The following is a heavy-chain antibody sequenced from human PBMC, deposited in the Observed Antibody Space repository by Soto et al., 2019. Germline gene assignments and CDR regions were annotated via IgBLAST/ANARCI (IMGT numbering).Heavy chain of an antibody. D-gene: IGHD4-17*01. V-gene: IGHV1-69*13. CDR3: ARDLGTVTTTEYYYYYGMDV. CDR1: GGTFSSYA. Sequence: GASVKVSCKASGGTFSSYAISWVRQAPGQGLEWMGGIIPIFGTANYAQKFQGRVTITADESTSTAYMELSSLRSEDTAVYYCARDLGTVTTTEYYYYYGMDVWGQGTTVTVSS. CDR2: IIPIFGTA. J-gene: IGHJ6*02.